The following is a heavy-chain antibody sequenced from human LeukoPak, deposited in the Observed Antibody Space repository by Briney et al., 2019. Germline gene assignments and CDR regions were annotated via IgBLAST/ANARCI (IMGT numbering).Heavy chain of an antibody. CDR1: GGSISSSSYY. D-gene: IGHD6-6*01. J-gene: IGHJ4*02. CDR2: IYYSGST. CDR3: ARALGSSSVGDY. Sequence: PSETLSLTCTVSGGSISSSSYYWGWIRQPPGKGLEWIGSIYYSGSTYYNPSLKRRVTISVDTSKNQFSLKLSSVTAADTAVYYCARALGSSSVGDYWGQGTLVTVSS. V-gene: IGHV4-39*07.